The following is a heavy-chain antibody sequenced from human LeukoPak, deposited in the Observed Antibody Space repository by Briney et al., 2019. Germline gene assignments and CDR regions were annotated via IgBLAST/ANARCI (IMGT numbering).Heavy chain of an antibody. Sequence: PGGSLRLSCAASGFTFSSYAMSWVRQAPGKGLEWVSAISGSGGSTYYADSVKGRFTISRDNSKNTLYLQMNSLRAEDTAVYYCAKDLCYYDSSGYYRGWYFDYWGQGTLVTVSS. CDR2: ISGSGGST. D-gene: IGHD3-22*01. CDR3: AKDLCYYDSSGYYRGWYFDY. V-gene: IGHV3-23*01. CDR1: GFTFSSYA. J-gene: IGHJ4*02.